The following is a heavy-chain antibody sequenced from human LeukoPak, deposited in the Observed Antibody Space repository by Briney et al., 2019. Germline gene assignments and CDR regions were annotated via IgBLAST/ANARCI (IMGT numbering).Heavy chain of an antibody. Sequence: GGSLRLSCAASGFTFSSYWMSWVRQAPGKGLEWVAVISYDGSNKYYADSVKGRFTISRDNSKNTLYLQMNSLRAEDTAVYYCASSGFRQWLAPYYFDYWGQGTLVTVSS. D-gene: IGHD6-19*01. V-gene: IGHV3-30*03. CDR3: ASSGFRQWLAPYYFDY. J-gene: IGHJ4*02. CDR1: GFTFSSYW. CDR2: ISYDGSNK.